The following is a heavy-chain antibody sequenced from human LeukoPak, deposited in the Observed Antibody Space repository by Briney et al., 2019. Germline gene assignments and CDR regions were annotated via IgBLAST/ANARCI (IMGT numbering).Heavy chain of an antibody. Sequence: GASVKVSCKASGYTFTSYAMHWVRQAPGQRLEWMGWINAGNGNTKYSQKFQGRVTITRDTSASTAYMELSSLRSEDTAAYYCARSPIWYDSSGYSGWNWFDPWGQGTLVTVSS. CDR3: ARSPIWYDSSGYSGWNWFDP. CDR2: INAGNGNT. V-gene: IGHV1-3*01. D-gene: IGHD3-22*01. J-gene: IGHJ5*02. CDR1: GYTFTSYA.